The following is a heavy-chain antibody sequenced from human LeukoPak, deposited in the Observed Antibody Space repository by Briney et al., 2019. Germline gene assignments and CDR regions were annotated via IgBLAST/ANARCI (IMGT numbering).Heavy chain of an antibody. CDR2: ISYDGSNK. V-gene: IGHV3-30-3*01. D-gene: IGHD3-22*01. Sequence: GGSLRLSCAASGFTFSSYAMHWVRQAPGKGLEWVAVISYDGSNKYYADSVKGRFTISRDNSKNTLFLQMNSLRAEDTAVYYCARDLWYYDSSGYLDYWGQGTLVTVSS. J-gene: IGHJ4*02. CDR3: ARDLWYYDSSGYLDY. CDR1: GFTFSSYA.